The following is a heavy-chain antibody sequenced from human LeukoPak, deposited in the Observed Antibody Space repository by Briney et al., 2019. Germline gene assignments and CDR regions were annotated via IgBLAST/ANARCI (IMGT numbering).Heavy chain of an antibody. V-gene: IGHV4-30-2*01. CDR1: GGSISSGGYS. J-gene: IGHJ4*02. CDR3: ARSSGSYYVGVDY. D-gene: IGHD1-26*01. CDR2: IYHSGST. Sequence: PSQTLSLTCAVSGGSISSGGYSWSWIRQPPGKGLEWIGYIYHSGSTYYNPSLKSRVTISVDRSKNQFSLKLSSVTAADTAVYYCARSSGSYYVGVDYWGQGTLVTVSS.